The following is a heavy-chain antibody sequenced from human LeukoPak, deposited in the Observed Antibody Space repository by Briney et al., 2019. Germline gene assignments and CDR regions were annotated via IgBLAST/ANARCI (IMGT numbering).Heavy chain of an antibody. CDR2: IRYDGTEK. D-gene: IGHD5-18*01. CDR1: GFTFSSYS. V-gene: IGHV3-30*02. J-gene: IGHJ4*02. Sequence: GGSLRLSCAASGFTFSSYSIHWVRQAPGKGLEWLAFIRYDGTEKYYTDSVKGRFTISRDNSKNTLYLQMNSLRAEDTAVYYCAKGYSYGFDYWGQGTLVTVSS. CDR3: AKGYSYGFDY.